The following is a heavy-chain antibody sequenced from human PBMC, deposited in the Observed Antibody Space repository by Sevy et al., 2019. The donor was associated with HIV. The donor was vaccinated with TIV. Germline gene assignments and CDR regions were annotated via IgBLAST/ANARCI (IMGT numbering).Heavy chain of an antibody. Sequence: GGSLRLSCAASGFTFSSYGMHWVRQAPGKGLEWVAVISYDGSNKYYADSGKGRFTISRDNSKNTLYLQMNSLRAEDTAVYYCAKTVSDYYYYYGMDVWGQGTTVTVSS. CDR2: ISYDGSNK. D-gene: IGHD3-22*01. CDR1: GFTFSSYG. V-gene: IGHV3-30*18. J-gene: IGHJ6*02. CDR3: AKTVSDYYYYYGMDV.